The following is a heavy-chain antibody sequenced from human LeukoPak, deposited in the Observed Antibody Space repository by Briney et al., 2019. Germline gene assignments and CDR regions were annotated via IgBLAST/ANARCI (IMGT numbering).Heavy chain of an antibody. J-gene: IGHJ4*02. Sequence: GGSLRLSCAASGFTFSSYDMHWVRQATGKGLEWVSAIGTAGDTYYPGSVKGRFTISRENAKNSLYLQMNSLRAGDTAVYYCAREIAVAGTSGFDYWGQGTLVTVSS. D-gene: IGHD6-19*01. CDR1: GFTFSSYD. CDR2: IGTAGDT. CDR3: AREIAVAGTSGFDY. V-gene: IGHV3-13*01.